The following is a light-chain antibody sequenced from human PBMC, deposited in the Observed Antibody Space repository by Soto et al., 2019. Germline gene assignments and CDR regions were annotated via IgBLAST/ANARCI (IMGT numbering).Light chain of an antibody. CDR3: SSYTSISTLI. Sequence: QSVLTQPASVSGSPGQSITISCTGTSSDVGGYNYVSWYQQHPGKAPKLMIYDVSNRPSGVSNRFSGSKSGNTASLTISGLQAEDEAEYYCSSYTSISTLIFGTGTKVTVL. CDR1: SSDVGGYNY. J-gene: IGLJ1*01. V-gene: IGLV2-14*01. CDR2: DVS.